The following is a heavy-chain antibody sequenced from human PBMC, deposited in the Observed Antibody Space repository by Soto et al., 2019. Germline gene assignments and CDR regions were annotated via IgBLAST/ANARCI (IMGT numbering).Heavy chain of an antibody. CDR3: ARGGRFLEWLSLYDAFDI. Sequence: GGSLRLSGAASGFTFSSYSISWVRQAPWKGLEWVSAISGSGVSTYYADSVKGRFTISRDNSKNTLYLQMNSLRAEDTAVYYCARGGRFLEWLSLYDAFDIWGQGTMVTVSS. CDR2: ISGSGVST. J-gene: IGHJ3*02. V-gene: IGHV3-23*01. D-gene: IGHD3-3*01. CDR1: GFTFSSYS.